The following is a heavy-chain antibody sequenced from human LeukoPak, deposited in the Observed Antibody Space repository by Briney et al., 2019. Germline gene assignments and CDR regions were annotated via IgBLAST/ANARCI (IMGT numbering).Heavy chain of an antibody. CDR2: FDPEDGET. V-gene: IGHV1-24*01. Sequence: ASVKVSCKVSGYTLTELSMHWVRQAPGKGLEWMGGFDPEDGETIYAQKFQGRVTMTEDTSTDTAYMELSSLRSEDTAVYYCATGPDSSGWFGPLWYWGQGTLVTVSS. CDR3: ATGPDSSGWFGPLWY. CDR1: GYTLTELS. J-gene: IGHJ4*02. D-gene: IGHD6-19*01.